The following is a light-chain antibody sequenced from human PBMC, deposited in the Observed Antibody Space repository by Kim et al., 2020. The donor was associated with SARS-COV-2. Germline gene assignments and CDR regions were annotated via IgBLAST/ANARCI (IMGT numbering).Light chain of an antibody. CDR3: QQYNNWVMWT. V-gene: IGKV3-15*01. Sequence: SPRDRTPRSCTARKSVSTDLAWYQQKPGQAPRLLIYGASTRANGIPAKFSGSVSGTEFTLPISNPQSEDFVVYYCQQYNNWVMWTFGQGTKVDIK. CDR1: KSVSTD. CDR2: GAS. J-gene: IGKJ1*01.